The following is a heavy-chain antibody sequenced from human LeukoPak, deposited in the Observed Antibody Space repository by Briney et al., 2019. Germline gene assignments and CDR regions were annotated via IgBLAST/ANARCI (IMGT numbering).Heavy chain of an antibody. CDR2: IYTGSLS. CDR1: GFTFRNSY. D-gene: IGHD1-14*01. CDR3: AREGGLTEGGFDY. V-gene: IGHV3-53*01. Sequence: SGGSLRLSCAASGFTFRNSYMRWVRQAPGGGLEWVSVIYTGSLSYYTDSVKGRFTISRDKSNNTLYLQMNSLRDEDTAVYYCAREGGLTEGGFDYWGQGTLVTVSS. J-gene: IGHJ4*02.